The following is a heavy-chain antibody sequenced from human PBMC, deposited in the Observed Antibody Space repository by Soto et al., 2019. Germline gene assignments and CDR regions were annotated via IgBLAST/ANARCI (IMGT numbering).Heavy chain of an antibody. Sequence: GESLKISCKASGYSFTRKWIAWVRQMPGKGLEWMGIIFPADSDTKYSPSFQGQVTISADKSISTAYLQWSSLKASDTAMYYCASSVVVPSTMNYFDYWGQGSLVTVSS. CDR2: IFPADSDT. J-gene: IGHJ4*02. CDR3: ASSVVVPSTMNYFDY. CDR1: GYSFTRKW. V-gene: IGHV5-51*01. D-gene: IGHD2-15*01.